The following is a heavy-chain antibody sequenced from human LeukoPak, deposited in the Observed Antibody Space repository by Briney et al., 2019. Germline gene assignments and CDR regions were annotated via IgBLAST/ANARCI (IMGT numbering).Heavy chain of an antibody. CDR2: ISAYNGNT. D-gene: IGHD1-26*01. CDR3: ARDSEGYSGSYYSHWFDP. CDR1: GYTFTSYG. V-gene: IGHV1-18*01. J-gene: IGHJ5*02. Sequence: ASVKVSCKASGYTFTSYGISWVRQAPGQGLEWMGWISAYNGNTNYAQKLQGRVTMTTDTSTSTAYMELRSLRSDDTAVYYCARDSEGYSGSYYSHWFDPWGQGTLVTVSS.